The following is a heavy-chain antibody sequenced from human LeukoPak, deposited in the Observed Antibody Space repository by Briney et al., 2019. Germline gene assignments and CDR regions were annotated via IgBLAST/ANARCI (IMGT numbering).Heavy chain of an antibody. CDR1: GFTFSSYS. Sequence: GGPLRLSCAASGFTFSSYSMNWVRQAPGKGLEWVSSISSSSSYIYYADSVRGRFTISRDNAKNSLYLQMNSLRAEDTAVYYCARAQGRWAFDIWGQGTMVTVSS. CDR2: ISSSSSYI. J-gene: IGHJ3*02. D-gene: IGHD3-10*01. CDR3: ARAQGRWAFDI. V-gene: IGHV3-21*01.